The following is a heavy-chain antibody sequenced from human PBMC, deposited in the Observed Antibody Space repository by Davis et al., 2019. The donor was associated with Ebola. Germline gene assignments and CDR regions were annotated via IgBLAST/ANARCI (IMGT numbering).Heavy chain of an antibody. CDR1: GGSISSYY. D-gene: IGHD3-22*01. Sequence: MPSETLSLTCTVSGGSISSYYWSWIRQPPGKGLEWIGYIYYSGSTHYNPSLKSRVTISVDTSKNQFSLKRSSVTAADTAVYYCARVTPAYYYDSSGYYTRAGWFDPWGQGTLVTVSS. CDR3: ARVTPAYYYDSSGYYTRAGWFDP. V-gene: IGHV4-59*01. CDR2: IYYSGST. J-gene: IGHJ5*02.